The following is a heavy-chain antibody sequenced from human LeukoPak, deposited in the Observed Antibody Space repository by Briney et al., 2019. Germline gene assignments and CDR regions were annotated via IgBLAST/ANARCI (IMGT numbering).Heavy chain of an antibody. D-gene: IGHD3/OR15-3a*01. Sequence: GGSLRLSCAASGFTFSSFSMNWVRQAPGKGLEWVSYISSSSGTIYYADSVKGRFTISRDNAKNTLYLQMNSLRVEDTAVYYCARLANLDRQDYWGQGTLVTVSS. V-gene: IGHV3-48*04. CDR1: GFTFSSFS. CDR3: ARLANLDRQDY. J-gene: IGHJ4*02. CDR2: ISSSSGTI.